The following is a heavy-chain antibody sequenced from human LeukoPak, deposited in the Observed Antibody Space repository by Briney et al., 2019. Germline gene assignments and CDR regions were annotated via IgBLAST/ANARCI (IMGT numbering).Heavy chain of an antibody. CDR1: GFTFSSYA. V-gene: IGHV3-30-3*01. Sequence: PGRSLRLSCAASGFTFSSYAMHWVRQAPGKGLEWVAVISYDGSNKYYADFVKGRFTISRDNSMNTLYLQMNSLRAEDTAVYYCARDHSSSWSAFDYWGQGTLVTVSS. CDR3: ARDHSSSWSAFDY. J-gene: IGHJ4*02. CDR2: ISYDGSNK. D-gene: IGHD6-13*01.